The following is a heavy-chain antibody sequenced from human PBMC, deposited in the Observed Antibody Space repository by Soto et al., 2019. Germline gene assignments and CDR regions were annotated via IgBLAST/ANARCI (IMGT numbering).Heavy chain of an antibody. CDR1: GGSFSDYY. D-gene: IGHD6-6*01. V-gene: IGHV4-34*01. J-gene: IGHJ6*02. Sequence: QVQLQQWGAGLLKPSETLSLTCAMYGGSFSDYYWSWVRQPPGKGLEWIGEINHGGNSNYNPSLKSRVTISVDTSNNQFSLKLTSVTAADTGVYYCAGREFSTSSFYYYYCAMDVWGQGTTVTVS. CDR3: AGREFSTSSFYYYYCAMDV. CDR2: INHGGNS.